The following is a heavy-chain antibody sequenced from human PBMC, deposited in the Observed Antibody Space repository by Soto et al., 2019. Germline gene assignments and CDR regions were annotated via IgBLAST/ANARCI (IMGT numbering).Heavy chain of an antibody. CDR3: ARVDYYDSSGYYGY. J-gene: IGHJ4*02. CDR2: ISGYNGNT. Sequence: QVKLVQSGAEVKKPGASVKVSCKASGYTFTIYGISWVRQAPGQGLEWMGWISGYNGNTDYAQNLQDRVTLTTDASTSSVYMELRSLRSDDTVVYYCARVDYYDSSGYYGYWGQGTLITVSS. V-gene: IGHV1-18*04. CDR1: GYTFTIYG. D-gene: IGHD3-22*01.